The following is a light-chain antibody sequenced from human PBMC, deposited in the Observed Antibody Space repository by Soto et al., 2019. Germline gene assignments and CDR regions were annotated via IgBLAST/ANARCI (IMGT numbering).Light chain of an antibody. V-gene: IGKV1-12*01. CDR1: QDISSW. CDR3: QQGDSFPFT. J-gene: IGKJ4*01. Sequence: DIQMTQSPSSVSASVGDRVTITCRASQDISSWVAWYQQKPGKAPKLLISAASSLQSGVTRRFSGSGSGTDFTLVISSLPAEDFATYFCQQGDSFPFTFGGGTKVEIK. CDR2: AAS.